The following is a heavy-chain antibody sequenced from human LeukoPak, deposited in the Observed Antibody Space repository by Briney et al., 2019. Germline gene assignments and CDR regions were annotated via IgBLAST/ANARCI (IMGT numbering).Heavy chain of an antibody. Sequence: SETLSLTCTVSGGSISSYYWSWIRQPPGKGLEWIGYIYYSGSTNYNPSLKSRVTISVDTSKSQSSLKLSSVTAADTAVYYCARIGWDGSSPIDYWGQGTLVTVSS. J-gene: IGHJ4*02. CDR3: ARIGWDGSSPIDY. V-gene: IGHV4-59*01. D-gene: IGHD6-6*01. CDR2: IYYSGST. CDR1: GGSISSYY.